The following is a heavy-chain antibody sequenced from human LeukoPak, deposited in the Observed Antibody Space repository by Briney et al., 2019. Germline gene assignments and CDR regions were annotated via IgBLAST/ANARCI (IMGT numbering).Heavy chain of an antibody. D-gene: IGHD3-22*01. CDR3: AREWLSEPYYFDY. CDR1: GYTFTGYY. V-gene: IGHV1-2*06. Sequence: ASVEVSCKASGYTFTGYYMHWVRQAPGQGLEWMGRINPNSGGTNYAQKFQGRVTMTRDTSISTAYMELSRLRSDDTAVYYCAREWLSEPYYFDYWGQGTLVTVSS. J-gene: IGHJ4*02. CDR2: INPNSGGT.